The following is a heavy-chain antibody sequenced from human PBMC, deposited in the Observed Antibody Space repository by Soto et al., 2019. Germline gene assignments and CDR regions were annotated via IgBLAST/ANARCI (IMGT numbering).Heavy chain of an antibody. V-gene: IGHV3-74*01. Sequence: GGSLRLSCAASGFTFSTYWMRWILQAPGKGLVWVSRIVSDGSTTNYADSVKGRFTISRDNAKNTLYLQMNSLRAEDTAVYYCARAKGNSGAFDIWGQGTMVTVSS. J-gene: IGHJ3*02. D-gene: IGHD4-4*01. CDR1: GFTFSTYW. CDR3: ARAKGNSGAFDI. CDR2: IVSDGSTT.